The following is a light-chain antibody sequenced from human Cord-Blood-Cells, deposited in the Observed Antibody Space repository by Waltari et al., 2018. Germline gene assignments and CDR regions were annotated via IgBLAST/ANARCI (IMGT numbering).Light chain of an antibody. V-gene: IGKV1-39*01. J-gene: IGKJ2*01. CDR1: QSISSY. Sequence: DIQMTQSPSSLSAPVGARVTITCRASQSISSYLNWYQQKPGKAPKLLIYAASSLQSGVPSRFSGSGSGTDFTLTISSLQPEDFATYYCQQSYSTRYTFGQGTKLEIK. CDR3: QQSYSTRYT. CDR2: AAS.